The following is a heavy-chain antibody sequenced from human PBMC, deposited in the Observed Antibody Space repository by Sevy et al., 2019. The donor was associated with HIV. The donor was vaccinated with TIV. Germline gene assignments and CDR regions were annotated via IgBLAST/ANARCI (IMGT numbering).Heavy chain of an antibody. D-gene: IGHD3-10*01. CDR1: GYSFTGFY. CDR2: INPNNGDA. J-gene: IGHJ4*02. Sequence: ASVKVSCKASGYSFTGFYIHWMRQAPGQGLEWMGWINPNNGDAKYAQTYQGRVTMTRDTSATTTYMELTSLRSDDTAMYYCVRGDFGSGSYRLLYWGQGAPVTVSS. V-gene: IGHV1-2*02. CDR3: VRGDFGSGSYRLLY.